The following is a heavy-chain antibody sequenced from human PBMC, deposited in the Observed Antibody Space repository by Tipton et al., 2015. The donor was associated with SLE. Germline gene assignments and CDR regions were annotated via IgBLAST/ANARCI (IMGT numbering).Heavy chain of an antibody. Sequence: SLRLSCAASGFTVSSNYMSWVRQAPGKGLEWVSVIYSGGSTYYADSVKGRFTISRDTSKNQFSLKLSSVTAADTAVYYCARLEEVVAAPFDHWGQGTLVTVSS. J-gene: IGHJ5*02. V-gene: IGHV3-66*04. CDR2: IYSGGST. D-gene: IGHD2-15*01. CDR1: GFTVSSNY. CDR3: ARLEEVVAAPFDH.